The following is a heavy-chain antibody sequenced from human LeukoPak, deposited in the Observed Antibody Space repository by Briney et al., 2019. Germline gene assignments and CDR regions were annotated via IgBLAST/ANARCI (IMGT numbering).Heavy chain of an antibody. V-gene: IGHV4-59*12. D-gene: IGHD3-22*01. Sequence: SSETLSLTCIVSGDSITSYYWTWIRQPPGKGLEWIGFVSYSGNTNYNPSLKSRVTISLDTSRNQFSLKLSSVTAADTAVYYCARDHGDYYYDSSGYYQPYPRGYWGQGTLVTVSS. CDR3: ARDHGDYYYDSSGYYQPYPRGY. J-gene: IGHJ4*02. CDR2: VSYSGNT. CDR1: GDSITSYY.